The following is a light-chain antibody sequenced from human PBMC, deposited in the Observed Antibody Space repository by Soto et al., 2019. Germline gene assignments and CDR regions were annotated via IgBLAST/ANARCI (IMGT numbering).Light chain of an antibody. V-gene: IGKV3-11*01. Sequence: EIVLTQSPATLSLSPGDRATLSCRASQSVTTSLAWYQHQPGQAPRLLIYDASARSAGVPARFSGSGSGTHFTLAIGSLEPGDFAVYYCQQRSKWPSLTFGGGTKLEIK. CDR1: QSVTTS. CDR3: QQRSKWPSLT. J-gene: IGKJ4*01. CDR2: DAS.